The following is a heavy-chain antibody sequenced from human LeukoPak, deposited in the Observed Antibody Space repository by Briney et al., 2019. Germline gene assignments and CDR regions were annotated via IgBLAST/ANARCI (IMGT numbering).Heavy chain of an antibody. CDR3: ARAFYYYDSSAYRKGGGSYYFDY. CDR1: GFTFSSYV. J-gene: IGHJ4*02. CDR2: IVADGDGT. V-gene: IGHV3-23*01. Sequence: GVSLRLSCAASGFTFSSYVMSWVRQAPGKGLEWVSTIVADGDGTHYADSVKGRLTISRDNSNNTLFLQMNSLRAEDTAIYYCARAFYYYDSSAYRKGGGSYYFDYWGQGTLVTFSS. D-gene: IGHD3-22*01.